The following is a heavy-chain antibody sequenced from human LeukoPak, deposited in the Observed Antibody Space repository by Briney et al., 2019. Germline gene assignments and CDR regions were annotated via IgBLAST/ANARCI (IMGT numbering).Heavy chain of an antibody. Sequence: GGSLRLSCAASGFTFSSYAMSWVRQAPGKGLEWVSAISGSGGSTYYADSVKGRFTISRDNSKNTLYLQMNSLRAEDAAVYYCAKMSRIAVAGAFFDYWGQGTLVTVSS. D-gene: IGHD6-19*01. CDR1: GFTFSSYA. CDR3: AKMSRIAVAGAFFDY. CDR2: ISGSGGST. V-gene: IGHV3-23*01. J-gene: IGHJ4*02.